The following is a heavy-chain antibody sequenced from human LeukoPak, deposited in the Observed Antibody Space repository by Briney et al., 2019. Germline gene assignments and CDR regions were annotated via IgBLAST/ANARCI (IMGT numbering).Heavy chain of an antibody. V-gene: IGHV3-66*01. CDR2: IYSGSST. CDR1: GFTVSSNY. D-gene: IGHD3-10*01. Sequence: PGGSLRLSCAASGFTVSSNYMSWVRQAPGKGLEWVSVIYSGSSTYYADCVNGRFTISRDNSKNTLYLQMNSLRAEYTSVYYCARETYYYGSGSLLWGQGTLVTVSS. CDR3: ARETYYYGSGSLL. J-gene: IGHJ4*02.